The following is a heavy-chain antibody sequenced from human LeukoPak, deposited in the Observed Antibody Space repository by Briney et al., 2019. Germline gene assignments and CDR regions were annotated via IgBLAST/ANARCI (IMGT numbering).Heavy chain of an antibody. Sequence: PGGSLRLSCAASGFAFSTYAMNWVRQAPGKGLEWVAVISYDGSNKYYADSVKGRFTISRDNSKNTLYLQMNSLRAEDTAVYYCARDRHYYGSGSENWFDPWGQGTLVTVSS. CDR1: GFAFSTYA. V-gene: IGHV3-30*04. CDR3: ARDRHYYGSGSENWFDP. J-gene: IGHJ5*02. D-gene: IGHD3-10*01. CDR2: ISYDGSNK.